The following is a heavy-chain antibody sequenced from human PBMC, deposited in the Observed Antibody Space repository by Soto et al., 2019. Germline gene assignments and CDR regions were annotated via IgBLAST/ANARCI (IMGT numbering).Heavy chain of an antibody. D-gene: IGHD2-21*01. CDR3: ARVARRGGNSGWFDP. CDR1: GYTLSSYG. V-gene: IGHV1-18*04. J-gene: IGHJ5*02. CDR2: ISPYNENT. Sequence: ASVKVSCKXSGYTLSSYGISWVRQAPGQGLEWMGWISPYNENTNYAQKLQGRVTMTTETSTSTAYMELRSLRSDDTAVYYCARVARRGGNSGWFDPWGQGTLVTVSS.